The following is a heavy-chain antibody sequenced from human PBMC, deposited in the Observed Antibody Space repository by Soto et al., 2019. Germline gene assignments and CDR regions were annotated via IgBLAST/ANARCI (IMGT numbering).Heavy chain of an antibody. D-gene: IGHD3-16*01. CDR3: AGDWGPYWFDP. V-gene: IGHV4-61*01. Sequence: SETLSHTCSVCDDSLSGGTKYWNWVRQPPGKDLEWIGYIYHGGTTKNNLPLKSRVTISQDTCKNQFSLEIHSVVPSDTAVYYCAGDWGPYWFDPWGQGIRVTVSS. CDR1: DDSLSGGTKY. CDR2: IYHGGTT. J-gene: IGHJ5*02.